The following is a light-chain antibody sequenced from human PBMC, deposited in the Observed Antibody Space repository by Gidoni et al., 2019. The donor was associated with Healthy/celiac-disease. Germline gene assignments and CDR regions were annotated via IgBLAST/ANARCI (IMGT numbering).Light chain of an antibody. CDR2: EVS. J-gene: IGLJ3*02. Sequence: QSALTQPPSASGSPGQSVTISCTGTSSDVGGYNYVSWHQQHPGKAPKLMIYEVSKRPSGVPDRFSGSKSGNTASLTVSGLQAEDEADYYCSSYAGSNKNVFGGGTKLTVL. CDR1: SSDVGGYNY. CDR3: SSYAGSNKNV. V-gene: IGLV2-8*01.